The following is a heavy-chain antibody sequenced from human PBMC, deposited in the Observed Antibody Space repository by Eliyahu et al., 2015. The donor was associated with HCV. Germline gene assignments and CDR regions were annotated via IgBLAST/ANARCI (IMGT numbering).Heavy chain of an antibody. CDR1: GYXXSTYW. Sequence: EILLVQSGAEVKKPGXSLKTSCKGSGYXXSTYWXGWVRQMPGKGLEWMGIIYPGDSDTXYSPSFQGQVIISADKSISTAYLQWRSLKASDSAMYYCVRHGLVGATRSYFDSWGQGTLVTVSS. CDR3: VRHGLVGATRSYFDS. V-gene: IGHV5-51*01. D-gene: IGHD1-26*01. J-gene: IGHJ4*02. CDR2: IYPGDSDT.